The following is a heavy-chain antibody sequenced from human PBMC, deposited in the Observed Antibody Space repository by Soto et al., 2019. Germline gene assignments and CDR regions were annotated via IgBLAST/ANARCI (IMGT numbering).Heavy chain of an antibody. CDR3: ARIAFFGCERYWSQGWLDS. CDR2: INPSAGST. Sequence: ASVKVSCKASAYTFTSYSIHWVRQAPGQGLEWMGVINPSAGSTIYAQKFQGRVTMTRDTSTSTVYMELSSLRSDDTAVYYCARIAFFGCERYWSQGWLDSWGQGALVTVYS. J-gene: IGHJ5*01. V-gene: IGHV1-46*01. CDR1: AYTFTSYS. D-gene: IGHD2-21*01.